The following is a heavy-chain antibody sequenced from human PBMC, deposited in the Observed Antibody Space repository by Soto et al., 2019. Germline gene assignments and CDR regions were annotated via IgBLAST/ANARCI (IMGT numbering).Heavy chain of an antibody. CDR1: GFTFSSYS. V-gene: IGHV3-21*01. J-gene: IGHJ5*02. CDR2: ISSSSSYI. CDR3: ARDLLGDIVYGAKRDWFDP. D-gene: IGHD2-15*01. Sequence: GGSLRLSCAASGFTFSSYSMNWVRQAPGKGLEWVSSISSSSSYIYYADSVKGRFTISRDNAKNSLYLQMNSLRAEDTAVYYCARDLLGDIVYGAKRDWFDPWGQGTLVTVSS.